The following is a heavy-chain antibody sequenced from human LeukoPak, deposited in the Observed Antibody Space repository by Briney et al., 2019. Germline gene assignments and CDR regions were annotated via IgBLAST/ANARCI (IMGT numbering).Heavy chain of an antibody. CDR3: ARGPTLLWFGEGNYGMDV. CDR2: INPNSGGT. V-gene: IGHV1-2*04. D-gene: IGHD3-10*01. CDR1: GYTFTGYY. Sequence: EASVKVSCKASGYTFTGYYMHWVRQAPGQGLEWMGWINPNSGGTNYAQKFQGWVTMTRDTSISTAYMELSRLRSDDTAVYYCARGPTLLWFGEGNYGMDVWGRGTTVTVSS. J-gene: IGHJ6*02.